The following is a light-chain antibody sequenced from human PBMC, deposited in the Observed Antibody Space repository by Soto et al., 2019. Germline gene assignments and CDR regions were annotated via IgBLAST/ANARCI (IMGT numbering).Light chain of an antibody. V-gene: IGKV3-20*01. CDR3: QQYDNSPWT. CDR2: GAS. J-gene: IGKJ1*01. Sequence: EIVLTQSPGTLSLSPGEGATLSCRASQSVSSSYLAWYQQKPGQAPRLLIYGASSRATGIPDRFSGGGSGTDFTLTISRLEPEDLAVYYCQQYDNSPWTFGQGTQVEIK. CDR1: QSVSSSY.